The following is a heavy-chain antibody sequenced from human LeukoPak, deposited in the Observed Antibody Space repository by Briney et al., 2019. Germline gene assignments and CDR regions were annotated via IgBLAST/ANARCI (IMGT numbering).Heavy chain of an antibody. CDR1: GGSISSSSYY. J-gene: IGHJ4*02. CDR3: ARDGKIAARPLDY. V-gene: IGHV4-39*07. Sequence: SETLSLTCTVSGGSISSSSYYWGWIRQPPGKGLEWIGSIYYSGSTYYNLSLKSRVTISVDTSKNQFSLKLSSVTAADTAVYYCARDGKIAARPLDYWGQGTLVTVSS. CDR2: IYYSGST. D-gene: IGHD6-6*01.